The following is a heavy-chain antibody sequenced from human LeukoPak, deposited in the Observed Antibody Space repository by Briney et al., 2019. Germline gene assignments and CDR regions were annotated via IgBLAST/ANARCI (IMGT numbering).Heavy chain of an antibody. D-gene: IGHD1-26*01. J-gene: IGHJ4*02. CDR2: INPSGGST. Sequence: GASVKVSCKASGYTFTSYYMHWVRQAPGQGLEWMGIINPSGGSTSYAQKFQGRVTMTRDTSASTAYMELSSLRSEDTAVYYCARASRLVGQFDYWGQGTLVTVSS. CDR3: ARASRLVGQFDY. V-gene: IGHV1-46*01. CDR1: GYTFTSYY.